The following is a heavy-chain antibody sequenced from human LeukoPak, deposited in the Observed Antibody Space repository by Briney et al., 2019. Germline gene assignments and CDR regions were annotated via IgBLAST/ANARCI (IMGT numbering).Heavy chain of an antibody. Sequence: ASVKVSFKASGYTFTSYDINWVRQATGQGLEWMGWMNPNRGNTGYAQKCQGRVTMTRNTSISTAYMELSSLRSEDTAVYYCARGRIIPHYYGSGSYYKRQNYYYYYMDVWGKGTTVTISS. V-gene: IGHV1-8*01. J-gene: IGHJ6*03. CDR2: MNPNRGNT. CDR1: GYTFTSYD. CDR3: ARGRIIPHYYGSGSYYKRQNYYYYYMDV. D-gene: IGHD3-10*01.